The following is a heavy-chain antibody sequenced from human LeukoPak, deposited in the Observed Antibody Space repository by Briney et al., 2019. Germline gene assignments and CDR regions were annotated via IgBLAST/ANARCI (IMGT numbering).Heavy chain of an antibody. V-gene: IGHV1-18*01. Sequence: ASVKVSCKASGYTFTSYGISWVRQAPGQGLEWMGWISAYNVNTNYAQKLQGRVTMTTDTSTSTAYMELRSLRSDDTAVYYCARGAARPPYYYYYMDVWGKGTTVTVSS. CDR1: GYTFTSYG. CDR3: ARGAARPPYYYYYMDV. D-gene: IGHD6-6*01. J-gene: IGHJ6*03. CDR2: ISAYNVNT.